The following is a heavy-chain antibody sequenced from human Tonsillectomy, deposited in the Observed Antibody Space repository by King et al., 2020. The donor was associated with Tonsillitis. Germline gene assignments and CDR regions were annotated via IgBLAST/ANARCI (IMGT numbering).Heavy chain of an antibody. J-gene: IGHJ4*02. CDR1: NGSISSGGYY. CDR3: AISSRWFPRFDF. Sequence: QLQESGPGLVKPSQTLSLTCTVSNGSISSGGYYWNWIRQHPGKGLEWIAYIYYSGSTSYNPSLKSRVTVSRDTSKSQFSLKLSSVTAADTAVYYCAISSRWFPRFDFWGQGTPVTVSS. D-gene: IGHD6-13*01. V-gene: IGHV4-31*03. CDR2: IYYSGST.